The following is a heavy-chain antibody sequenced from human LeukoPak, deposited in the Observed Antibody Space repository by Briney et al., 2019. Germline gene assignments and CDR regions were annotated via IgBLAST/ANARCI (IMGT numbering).Heavy chain of an antibody. CDR3: ASGGPGSSWLFFDY. J-gene: IGHJ4*02. Sequence: TGGSLRLSCAASGFTFSSYAMSWVRQAPGKGLEWVSAISGSGGSTYYADSVKGRFTISRDNSKNTLYLQMNSLRAEDTAVYYCASGGPGSSWLFFDYWGQGTLVTVSS. CDR1: GFTFSSYA. D-gene: IGHD6-13*01. CDR2: ISGSGGST. V-gene: IGHV3-23*01.